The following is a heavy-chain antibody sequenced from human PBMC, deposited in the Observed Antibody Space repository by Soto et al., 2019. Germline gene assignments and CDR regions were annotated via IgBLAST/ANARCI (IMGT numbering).Heavy chain of an antibody. V-gene: IGHV4-31*03. Sequence: KPSETLSLTCTVSGGSISSGGYYWSWIRQHPGKGLEWIGYIYYSGSTYYNPSLKSRVTISVDTSKNQFSLKLSSVTAADTAVYYCARDQVIDLGDYVAGVNWFDPWGQGTLVTVSS. J-gene: IGHJ5*02. CDR1: GGSISSGGYY. CDR3: ARDQVIDLGDYVAGVNWFDP. CDR2: IYYSGST. D-gene: IGHD4-17*01.